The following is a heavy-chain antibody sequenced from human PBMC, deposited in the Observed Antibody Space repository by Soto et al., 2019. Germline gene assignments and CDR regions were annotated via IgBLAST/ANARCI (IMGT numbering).Heavy chain of an antibody. CDR1: GFTFSNAW. V-gene: IGHV3-15*01. D-gene: IGHD3-22*01. CDR3: ATEGGGATYYYDSSCYF. Sequence: PGGSLRLSCAASGFTFSNAWMSWVRQAPGKGLEWVGRIKSKTDGGTTDYEAPVKSRFTISRDDSKNTLYLQMNSLRTEDTAVYYCATEGGGATYYYDSSCYFWGQGTLVTVSS. CDR2: IKSKTDGGTT. J-gene: IGHJ4*02.